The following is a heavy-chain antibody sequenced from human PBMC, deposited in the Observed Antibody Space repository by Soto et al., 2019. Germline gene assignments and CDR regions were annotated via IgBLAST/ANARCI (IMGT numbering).Heavy chain of an antibody. Sequence: GGSLRLSCAASGFTFSNAWMSWVRQAPGKGLEWVGRIKSKTDGGTTDYAAPVKGRFTISRDDSKNTLYLQMNSLKTEDTAVYYCTTIGGYSSSFWGGEYYYYMDVWGKGTTVTVSS. CDR1: GFTFSNAW. CDR2: IKSKTDGGTT. CDR3: TTIGGYSSSFWGGEYYYYMDV. V-gene: IGHV3-15*01. D-gene: IGHD6-6*01. J-gene: IGHJ6*03.